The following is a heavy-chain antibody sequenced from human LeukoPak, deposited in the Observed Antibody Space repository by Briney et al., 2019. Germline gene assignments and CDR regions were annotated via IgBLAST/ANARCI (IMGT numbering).Heavy chain of an antibody. CDR3: AGGACYFDY. J-gene: IGHJ4*02. CDR1: GGSISSGGYY. Sequence: SETLSLTCTVSGGSISSGGYYWSWIRQPPGKGLEWIGYIYHSGSTYYNPSLKSRVTISVDRSKNQFSLKLSSVTAADTAVYYCAGGACYFDYWGQGTLVTVSS. CDR2: IYHSGST. V-gene: IGHV4-30-2*01. D-gene: IGHD3-16*01.